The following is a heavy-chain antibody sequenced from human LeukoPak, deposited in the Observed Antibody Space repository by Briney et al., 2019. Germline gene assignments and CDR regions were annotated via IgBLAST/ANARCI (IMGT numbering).Heavy chain of an antibody. CDR2: MNPNSGNT. CDR3: ARGWQSYYPLGP. V-gene: IGHV1-8*01. Sequence: ASVKVSCKASGYTFTSYDINWVRQATGQGLEWMGWMNPNSGNTGYAQKFQGRVTMTRNTSISTAYMELSSLRSEDTAVYYCARGWQSYYPLGPWGQGTLDTVSS. CDR1: GYTFTSYD. D-gene: IGHD3-10*01. J-gene: IGHJ5*02.